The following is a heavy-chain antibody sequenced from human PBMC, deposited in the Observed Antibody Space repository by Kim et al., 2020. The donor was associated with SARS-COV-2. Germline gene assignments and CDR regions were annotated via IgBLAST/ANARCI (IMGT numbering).Heavy chain of an antibody. Sequence: GGSLRLSCAASGFFFPNYAMSWVRQAPGKGLEWVSAISPTGDETFYADSVKGRFTISRDDSKNTVYLQMNSLRADDTAVYYCANGVGDTSWDEHWGQGALITVST. CDR2: ISPTGDET. J-gene: IGHJ4*02. D-gene: IGHD3-16*01. CDR3: ANGVGDTSWDEH. CDR1: GFFFPNYA. V-gene: IGHV3-23*01.